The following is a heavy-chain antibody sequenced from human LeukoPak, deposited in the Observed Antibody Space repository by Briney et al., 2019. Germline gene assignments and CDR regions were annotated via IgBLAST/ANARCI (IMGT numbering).Heavy chain of an antibody. J-gene: IGHJ3*02. CDR1: GYTFTGYY. CDR2: INPNSGGT. D-gene: IGHD6-6*01. Sequence: ASVTVSCTASGYTFTGYYMHWVRQAPGQGLEWVGWINPNSGGTNYAQKFQGRVTMTRDTSISTAYMELSRLRSDDTAVYYCARDIIEYSSSSRAFDIWGQGTMVTVSS. V-gene: IGHV1-2*02. CDR3: ARDIIEYSSSSRAFDI.